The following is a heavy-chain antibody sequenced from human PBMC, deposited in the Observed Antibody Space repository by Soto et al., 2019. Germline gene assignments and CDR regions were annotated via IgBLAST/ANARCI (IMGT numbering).Heavy chain of an antibody. CDR2: ISYDGSNK. J-gene: IGHJ4*02. CDR3: ARLYNWNYVDY. CDR1: GFTFSSYG. D-gene: IGHD1-7*01. V-gene: IGHV3-30*03. Sequence: GSLSLSCAASGFTFSSYGMHWVRQAPGKGLEWVAVISYDGSNKYYADSVKGRFTISRDNSKNTLYLQMNSLRAEDTAVYYCARLYNWNYVDYWGQGTLVTVSS.